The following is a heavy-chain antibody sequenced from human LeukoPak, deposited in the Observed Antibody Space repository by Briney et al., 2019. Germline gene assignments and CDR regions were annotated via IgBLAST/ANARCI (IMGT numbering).Heavy chain of an antibody. CDR1: GFTFDNYA. CDR2: ISGSGAYT. Sequence: PGGSLRLSCAASGFTFDNYAMNWVRQAPGKGLEWVLGISGSGAYTYYADSVKGRFTISIDNSQNTLYLQLNSLRAEDTAIYYCARDTSFNYGAHAMDVWGQGTTVTVSS. D-gene: IGHD4/OR15-4a*01. V-gene: IGHV3-23*01. J-gene: IGHJ6*02. CDR3: ARDTSFNYGAHAMDV.